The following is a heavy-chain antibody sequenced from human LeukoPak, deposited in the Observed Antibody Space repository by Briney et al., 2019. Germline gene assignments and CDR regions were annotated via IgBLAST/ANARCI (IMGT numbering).Heavy chain of an antibody. Sequence: PSETLSLTCTASGGSISSSSYYWGWIRQPPGKGLEWIGSIYYSGTTYYTPSLKSRVTMSVDTSRNQFSLKLSSVTAADTAVYYCARHGYSYSLYYFDYWGQGTLVTVSS. V-gene: IGHV4-39*01. CDR2: IYYSGTT. CDR3: ARHGYSYSLYYFDY. CDR1: GGSISSSSYY. D-gene: IGHD5-18*01. J-gene: IGHJ4*02.